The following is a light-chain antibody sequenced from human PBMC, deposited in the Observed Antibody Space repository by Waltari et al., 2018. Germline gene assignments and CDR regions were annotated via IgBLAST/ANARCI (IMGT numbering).Light chain of an antibody. CDR1: QSVSSN. CDR3: QQYKNWPPWT. J-gene: IGKJ1*01. Sequence: EIVLPQAPATLAVSPGDRATLSCRASQSVSSNFAWYQQKPGPAPRLLIYGATTRATGTPARFSGGVSGKEVTLTISSLQSEDFAVYYGQQYKNWPPWTFGQGTKVEIK. CDR2: GAT. V-gene: IGKV3-15*01.